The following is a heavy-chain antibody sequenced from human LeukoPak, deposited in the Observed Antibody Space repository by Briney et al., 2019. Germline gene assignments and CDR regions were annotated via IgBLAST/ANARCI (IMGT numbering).Heavy chain of an antibody. Sequence: PGGSLRLSCATSGFTFVDYGLSWVRRAPGKGLEWISAINYNGGITDYADSVKGRFTISRDNAKNALYLQMDSLRAEDTALYYGARNRTDISYSVSPSDSWGQGLLVTVSS. CDR3: ARNRTDISYSVSPSDS. V-gene: IGHV3-20*04. J-gene: IGHJ4*02. CDR2: INYNGGIT. CDR1: GFTFVDYG. D-gene: IGHD6-13*01.